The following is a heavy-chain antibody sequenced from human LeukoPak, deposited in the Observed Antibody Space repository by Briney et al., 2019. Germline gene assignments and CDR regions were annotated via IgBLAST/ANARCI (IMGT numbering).Heavy chain of an antibody. J-gene: IGHJ4*02. V-gene: IGHV3-11*01. D-gene: IGHD5-18*01. CDR1: GGSFSGYY. Sequence: LSLTCAVYGGSFSGYYWSWIRQPPGKGLEWLSYMSSSGSIIWYADSVKGRFTISRDNAKNSLYLQMNSLRAEDTAVYYCANGYSYVRTYWGQGTLVTVSS. CDR3: ANGYSYVRTY. CDR2: MSSSGSII.